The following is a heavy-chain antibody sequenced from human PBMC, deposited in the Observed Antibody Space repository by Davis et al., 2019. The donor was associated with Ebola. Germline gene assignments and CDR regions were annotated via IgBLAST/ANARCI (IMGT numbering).Heavy chain of an antibody. CDR3: ARAGRVVVTAMADY. D-gene: IGHD2-21*02. V-gene: IGHV1-18*01. Sequence: AASVKVSCKASGYTFSSYGINWVRQAPGQGLEWMGWISGSNGNTNYAQKLRGRVTMSTDTSTSTAYMELRSLRSDDTAVYYCARAGRVVVTAMADYWGQGTLVTVSS. CDR2: ISGSNGNT. J-gene: IGHJ4*02. CDR1: GYTFSSYG.